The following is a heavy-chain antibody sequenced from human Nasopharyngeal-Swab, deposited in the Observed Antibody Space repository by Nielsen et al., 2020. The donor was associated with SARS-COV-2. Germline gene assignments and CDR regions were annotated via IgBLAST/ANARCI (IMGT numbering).Heavy chain of an antibody. V-gene: IGHV3-21*01. Sequence: GESLKISCAASGFTFSSYSMNWVRQAPGKGLEWVSSISSSSSYIYYADSVKGRLTISRDNAKNSLYLQMNSLRAEDTAVYYCARDFRELVGAFDIWGQGTMVTVSS. CDR2: ISSSSSYI. J-gene: IGHJ3*02. D-gene: IGHD6-13*01. CDR3: ARDFRELVGAFDI. CDR1: GFTFSSYS.